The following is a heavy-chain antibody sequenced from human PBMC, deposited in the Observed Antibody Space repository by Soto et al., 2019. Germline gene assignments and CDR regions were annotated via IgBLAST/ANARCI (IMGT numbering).Heavy chain of an antibody. CDR1: GFTFTNYG. CDR2: VSKSDYT. J-gene: IGHJ4*02. Sequence: GGSLRLSCAVSGFTFTNYGFNWVRQAPGKGLEWVSSVSKSDYTYYSDSVKGRFTISRDNAKNSVSLQMNNLRAEDTAVYYCTREDSIIIPAVADFWGAGTMLTVYS. CDR3: TREDSIIIPAVADF. D-gene: IGHD6-19*01. V-gene: IGHV3-21*04.